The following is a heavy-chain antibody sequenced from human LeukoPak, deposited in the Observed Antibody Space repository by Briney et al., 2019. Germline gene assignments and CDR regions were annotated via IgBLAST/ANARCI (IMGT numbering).Heavy chain of an antibody. CDR2: ISAYNVNT. V-gene: IGHV1-18*01. J-gene: IGHJ4*02. CDR1: GGTFSSYA. D-gene: IGHD3-10*01. CDR3: ARVNMVRGVIRGYFDY. Sequence: ASVKVSCKASGGTFSSYAISWVRQAPGQGLEWMGWISAYNVNTHYAQKFQGRVTMTTDTSTSTAYMELRSLKSDDTAVYYCARVNMVRGVIRGYFDYWGQGTLVTVSS.